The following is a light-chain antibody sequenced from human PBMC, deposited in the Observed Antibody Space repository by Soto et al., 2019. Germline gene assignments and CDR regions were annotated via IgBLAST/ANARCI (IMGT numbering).Light chain of an antibody. CDR1: XIGSKG. CDR2: SDT. V-gene: IGLV3-21*04. Sequence: SYXLTQXXSXXXXXXXXAXXXXXXXXIGSKGVHWYQQKPGQAPVLVIYSDTDLPPVIPERFSGSNSANLATLTISRVEAGDEADYYCQVWDSGSAHVVFGGGTKLTVL. CDR3: QVWDSGSAHVV. J-gene: IGLJ2*01.